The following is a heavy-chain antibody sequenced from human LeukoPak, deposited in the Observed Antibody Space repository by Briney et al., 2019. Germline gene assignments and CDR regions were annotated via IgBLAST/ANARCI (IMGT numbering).Heavy chain of an antibody. CDR1: GGSISSGDYY. D-gene: IGHD3-10*01. Sequence: SQTLSLTCTVPGGSISSGDYYSSCIRQPPGKGLEWLGYIYYSGSTYYNPSLKSRVTISIETSKDQFSLKLSSVTAADTAVYYCARGVDGGDFDPWGQGTLVTVSS. CDR3: ARGVDGGDFDP. CDR2: IYYSGST. J-gene: IGHJ5*02. V-gene: IGHV4-30-4*08.